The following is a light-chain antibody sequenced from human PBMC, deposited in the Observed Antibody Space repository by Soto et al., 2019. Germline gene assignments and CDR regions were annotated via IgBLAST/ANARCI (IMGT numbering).Light chain of an antibody. CDR2: GNT. CDR3: QSSDDSVSERV. CDR1: SSNIGAGND. V-gene: IGLV1-40*01. J-gene: IGLJ3*02. Sequence: QSVLTQPPSVSGAPGQRVTISCTGSSSNIGAGNDVHWYQQLPGTAPKVLIYGNTNRPSGVPDRCSGSNSGTSASLAITGRQADEEEDDYYQSSDDSVSERVFGGGTKLTVL.